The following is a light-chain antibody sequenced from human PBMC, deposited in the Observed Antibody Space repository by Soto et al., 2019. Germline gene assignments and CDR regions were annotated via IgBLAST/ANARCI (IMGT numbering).Light chain of an antibody. Sequence: EFELTQSPGTLSLSPGERATLSCRASQSISSSFLAWYQQKPGQATRLLISGASSKGTGIPDRFSGSGSGTDFTLTISRLEPEDFAVYYCQQYGSTPPLTFGGGTKVEIK. CDR3: QQYGSTPPLT. V-gene: IGKV3-20*01. CDR1: QSISSSF. CDR2: GAS. J-gene: IGKJ4*01.